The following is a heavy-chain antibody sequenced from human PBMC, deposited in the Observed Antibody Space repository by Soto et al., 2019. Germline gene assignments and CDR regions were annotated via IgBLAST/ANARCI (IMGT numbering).Heavy chain of an antibody. D-gene: IGHD3-16*02. CDR3: AREEVELITFGGVIVIRTNFDY. CDR1: GDSVSSNSAA. J-gene: IGHJ4*02. Sequence: KQSQTLSLTCAISGDSVSSNSAAWNWIRQSPSRGLEWLGRTYYRSKWYNDYAVSVKSRITINPDTSKNQFSLQLNSVTPEDTAVYYCAREEVELITFGGVIVIRTNFDYWGQGTLVTVSS. V-gene: IGHV6-1*01. CDR2: TYYRSKWYN.